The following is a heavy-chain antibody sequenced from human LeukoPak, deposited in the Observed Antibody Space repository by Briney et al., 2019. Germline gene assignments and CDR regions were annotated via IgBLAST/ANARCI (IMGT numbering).Heavy chain of an antibody. D-gene: IGHD4-17*01. V-gene: IGHV4-4*02. Sequence: SETLSLTCAVSGGSISSSNWWSWVRQPPGKGLEWIGEIYHSGSTNYNPSLKSRVTISVDKSKNQFSLKLSSVTAADTAVYYCARDNDLRYGVGFEYWGQGTLVTVSS. CDR3: ARDNDLRYGVGFEY. CDR2: IYHSGST. J-gene: IGHJ4*02. CDR1: GGSISSSNW.